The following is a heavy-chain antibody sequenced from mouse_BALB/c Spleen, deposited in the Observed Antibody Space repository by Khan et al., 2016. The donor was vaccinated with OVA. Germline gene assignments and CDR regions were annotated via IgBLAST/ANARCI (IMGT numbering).Heavy chain of an antibody. V-gene: IGHV3-2*02. Sequence: EVQLQESGPGLVKPSQSLSLTCTVTGYSITRDYAWNWIRQFPGNELEWMGYISNSGSASYNPSLKSGISITRDTSKNQFFLQLDSVTPEDTATYYCASELGRYYAMDYWGQGTSVTVSS. J-gene: IGHJ4*01. CDR2: ISNSGSA. D-gene: IGHD4-1*01. CDR1: GYSITRDYA. CDR3: ASELGRYYAMDY.